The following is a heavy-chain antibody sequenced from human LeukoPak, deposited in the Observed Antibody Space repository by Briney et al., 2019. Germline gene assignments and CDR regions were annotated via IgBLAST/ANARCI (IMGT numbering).Heavy chain of an antibody. CDR1: GFTFSSYV. Sequence: PGGSLRLSCAASGFTFSSYVLNWVRQAPGKGLEWVSSISSSGSYIWYADSVKGRFTISRDNAKNSLYLQMNSLRADDTAVYYCARAMELVDYDILTGYYDYWGQGTLVTVSS. D-gene: IGHD3-9*01. V-gene: IGHV3-21*01. J-gene: IGHJ4*02. CDR3: ARAMELVDYDILTGYYDY. CDR2: ISSSGSYI.